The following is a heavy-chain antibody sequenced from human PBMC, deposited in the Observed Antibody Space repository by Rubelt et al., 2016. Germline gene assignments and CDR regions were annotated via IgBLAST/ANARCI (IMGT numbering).Heavy chain of an antibody. CDR1: GGSISSISYY. J-gene: IGHJ4*02. CDR3: ARPSSSGSYGY. Sequence: QLQLQESGPGLVKPSETLSLTCTVSGGSISSISYYWGWIRQPPGKGLERIGSVSYSGKTYYNPPSKSRCPISVEQSKNQSARKRGAVTAAETAVYYCARPSSSGSYGYWGQGTLVTVSS. D-gene: IGHD1-26*01. V-gene: IGHV4-39*01. CDR2: VSYSGKT.